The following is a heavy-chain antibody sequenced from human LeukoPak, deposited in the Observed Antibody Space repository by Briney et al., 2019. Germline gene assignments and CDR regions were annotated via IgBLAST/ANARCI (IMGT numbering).Heavy chain of an antibody. CDR2: IYTSGST. D-gene: IGHD1-26*01. Sequence: SETLSLACTVSGGSISSYYWSWIRQPAGKGLEWIGRIYTSGSTNYNPSLKSRVTMSVDTSKNQFSLKLSSVTAADTAVYYCARGDGSYYYYYMDVWGKGTTVTISS. V-gene: IGHV4-4*07. CDR3: ARGDGSYYYYYMDV. CDR1: GGSISSYY. J-gene: IGHJ6*03.